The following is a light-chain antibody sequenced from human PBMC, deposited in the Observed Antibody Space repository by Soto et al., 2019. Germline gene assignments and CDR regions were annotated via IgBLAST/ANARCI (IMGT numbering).Light chain of an antibody. J-gene: IGLJ2*01. V-gene: IGLV1-47*01. CDR3: AAWDDSLSGPI. Sequence: QSVLTQPPSASGTPGQRVTISCSGSSSNIGSNYVYWYQQLPGTAPKLLIYRNNQRPSGVPDRFAGAKSGTSASLALSGLRSVDEADYYCAAWDDSLSGPIFGGGTKLTV. CDR1: SSNIGSNY. CDR2: RNN.